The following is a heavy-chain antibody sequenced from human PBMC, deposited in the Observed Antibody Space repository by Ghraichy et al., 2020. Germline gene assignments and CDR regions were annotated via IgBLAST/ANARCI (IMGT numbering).Heavy chain of an antibody. CDR1: GFTFSTAW. Sequence: GGSLRLSCAASGFTFSTAWMNWVRQAPGKGLEWVGHSKSKTDGGTTHYAAPVKGSFTISRDDSKNTLYLQMDSLKIEATAVYYCTTEVPWLTGDRSYWGQGTLVTVSS. D-gene: IGHD7-27*01. J-gene: IGHJ4*02. CDR2: SKSKTDGGTT. V-gene: IGHV3-15*01. CDR3: TTEVPWLTGDRSY.